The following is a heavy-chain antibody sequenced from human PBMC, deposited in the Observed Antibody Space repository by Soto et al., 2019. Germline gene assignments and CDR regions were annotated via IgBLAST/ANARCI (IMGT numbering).Heavy chain of an antibody. J-gene: IGHJ3*02. CDR2: IYPGDSDT. CDR1: GYSFTSYW. Sequence: GESLKISCKGSGYSFTSYWIGWVRQMPGKGLEWMGIIYPGDSDTRYSPSFQGQVTISADKSISTAYLQWSSLTASDTAMYYWARQLHPPPEYSSTWGDDAFDIWGQERMVT. CDR3: ARQLHPPPEYSSTWGDDAFDI. D-gene: IGHD6-6*01. V-gene: IGHV5-51*01.